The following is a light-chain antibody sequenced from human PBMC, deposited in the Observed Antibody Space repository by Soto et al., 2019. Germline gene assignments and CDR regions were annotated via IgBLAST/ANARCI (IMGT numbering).Light chain of an antibody. CDR2: AAY. J-gene: IGKJ1*01. Sequence: DIQMTQSPSSLSASVGDRVTITCRASQSISNYLNWYQQKPGKAPKLLMFAAYSLQSGVPSRFSGGVSGTAFTLTISSLQPEDFATYYCQQSYSTPRTFGQGTKVEIK. CDR3: QQSYSTPRT. CDR1: QSISNY. V-gene: IGKV1-39*01.